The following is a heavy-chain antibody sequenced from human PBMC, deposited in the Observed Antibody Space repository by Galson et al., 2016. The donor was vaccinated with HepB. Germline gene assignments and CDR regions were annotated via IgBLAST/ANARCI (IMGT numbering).Heavy chain of an antibody. CDR3: AREANRLLYFDF. V-gene: IGHV3-9*01. CDR2: IDWNSGII. CDR1: GFTFDDFA. D-gene: IGHD2-15*01. J-gene: IGHJ4*02. Sequence: SLRLSCAASGFTFDDFAMHWVRQAPGKGLEWVSGIDWNSGIINYGDSVKGRFITSRDNARNTLYLQMNSLRAGDTAVYYCAREANRLLYFDFWGRGTLVSVSS.